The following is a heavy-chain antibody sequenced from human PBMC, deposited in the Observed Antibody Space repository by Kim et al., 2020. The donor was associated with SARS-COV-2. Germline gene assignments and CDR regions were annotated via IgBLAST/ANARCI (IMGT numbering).Heavy chain of an antibody. D-gene: IGHD2-21*01. CDR3: ARLWWLTGGWFDP. J-gene: IGHJ5*02. Sequence: NRSPKSGVTISVDTSKNQFSLRLGSVTAADAAVYYCARLWWLTGGWFDPWGQGTLVTVSS. V-gene: IGHV4-39*01.